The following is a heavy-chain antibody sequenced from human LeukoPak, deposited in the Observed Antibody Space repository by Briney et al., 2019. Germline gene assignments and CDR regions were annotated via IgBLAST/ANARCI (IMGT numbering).Heavy chain of an antibody. V-gene: IGHV3-30*18. D-gene: IGHD6-19*01. CDR3: VKDGNRIEVDDHDCYGLDV. J-gene: IGHJ6*02. CDR2: ISYDGSNK. Sequence: GRSLRLSCAASGFTFSSYGMHWVRQVPGKGLQWVAVISYDGSNKYYADSVKGRFTISRDNSKNTVYLQMNSLRAEDTAVYYCVKDGNRIEVDDHDCYGLDVWGQGTTVTVSS. CDR1: GFTFSSYG.